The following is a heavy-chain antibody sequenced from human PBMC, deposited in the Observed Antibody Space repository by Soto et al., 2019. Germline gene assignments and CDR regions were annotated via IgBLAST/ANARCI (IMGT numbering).Heavy chain of an antibody. D-gene: IGHD6-13*01. CDR3: ARVSPVGIAAAGNPPNHYYYYGMDV. V-gene: IGHV1-69*13. CDR1: GSTFSSYA. J-gene: IGHJ6*02. Sequence: APVKGSRKDSGSTFSSYAISWVRQAPVQGLEWMGGIIPIFGTANYAQKFQGRVTITADESTSTAYMELSSLRSEDTAVYYCARVSPVGIAAAGNPPNHYYYYGMDVWGQGTTVTVSS. CDR2: IIPIFGTA.